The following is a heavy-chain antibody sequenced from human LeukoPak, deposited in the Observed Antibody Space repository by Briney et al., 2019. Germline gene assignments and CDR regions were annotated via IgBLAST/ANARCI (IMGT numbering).Heavy chain of an antibody. Sequence: GAAVKVSCKASGYTFTSYGISWVRQAPGQGLEWMGWINSYNGNTNYAQKFQGRVTMTTDTSTSTAYMELRSVRSDDTAVYYCARVGGGSSGYYQDAFDIWGQGTMVTVSS. CDR2: INSYNGNT. D-gene: IGHD3-22*01. J-gene: IGHJ3*02. V-gene: IGHV1-18*01. CDR1: GYTFTSYG. CDR3: ARVGGGSSGYYQDAFDI.